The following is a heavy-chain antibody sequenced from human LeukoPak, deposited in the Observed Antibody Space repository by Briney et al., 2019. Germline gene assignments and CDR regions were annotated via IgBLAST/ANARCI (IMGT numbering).Heavy chain of an antibody. V-gene: IGHV1-18*01. D-gene: IGHD6-13*01. CDR3: AREPGIAAAGGGRFDY. J-gene: IGHJ4*02. CDR1: GYTFTSYG. Sequence: ASVKVSCKASGYTFTSYGISWVRQAPGQGLEWMGWISAYNGNTNYAQKLQGRVTMTTDTSTSTAYMELRSLRSDDTAVYYCAREPGIAAAGGGRFDYWGQGTLVTVSS. CDR2: ISAYNGNT.